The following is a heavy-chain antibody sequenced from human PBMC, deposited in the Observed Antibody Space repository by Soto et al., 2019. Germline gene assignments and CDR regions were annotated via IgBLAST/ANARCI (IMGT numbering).Heavy chain of an antibody. CDR3: ARVPFEAAGHVRGHYFDY. Sequence: PSETLSLTCAVSGGSISSSNWWSWVRQPPGKGLEWIGEIYHSGSTNYNPSLKSRVTISVDKSKNQFSLKLSSVTAADTAVYYCARVPFEAAGHVRGHYFDYWGQGTLVTVSS. V-gene: IGHV4-4*02. CDR1: GGSISSSNW. CDR2: IYHSGST. J-gene: IGHJ4*02. D-gene: IGHD3-16*01.